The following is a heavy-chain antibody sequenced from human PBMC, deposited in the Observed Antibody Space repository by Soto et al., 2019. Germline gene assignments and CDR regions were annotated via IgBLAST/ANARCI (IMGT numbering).Heavy chain of an antibody. CDR3: AGAPFVVVTDYCSAP. Sequence: QVQLQQWGAGLLKPSETLSLTCAVYGGSFSGYYWSWIRQPPGKGLEWIGEINHSGSTNYNPSLKGGVTIAVDTSKNQFPLKLCSVTAADTAVYSCAGAPFVVVTDYCSAPWGQGTLVTVSS. D-gene: IGHD2-21*02. CDR2: INHSGST. CDR1: GGSFSGYY. J-gene: IGHJ5*02. V-gene: IGHV4-34*01.